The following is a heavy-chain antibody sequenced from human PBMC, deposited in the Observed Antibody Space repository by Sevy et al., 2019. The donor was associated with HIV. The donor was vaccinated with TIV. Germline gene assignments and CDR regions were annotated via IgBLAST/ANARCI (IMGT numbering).Heavy chain of an antibody. Sequence: GGSLRLSCAASGFTFSTHDMHWVRQGSGKGLEWVSGIGTAGDTYYADSVKGRFTISRENAKKSLYLQMKGLRVGDTAVYYFARGYYYGAGRPYYFDYWGQGTRVTISS. V-gene: IGHV3-13*01. CDR2: IGTAGDT. CDR3: ARGYYYGAGRPYYFDY. J-gene: IGHJ4*02. D-gene: IGHD3-10*01. CDR1: GFTFSTHD.